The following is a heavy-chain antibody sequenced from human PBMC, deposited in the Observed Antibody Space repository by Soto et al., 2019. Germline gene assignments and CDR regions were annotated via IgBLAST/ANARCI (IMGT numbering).Heavy chain of an antibody. CDR1: GDSMNNNNW. J-gene: IGHJ5*01. Sequence: QVQLQESGPGLVKPSGTLSLTCAVSGDSMNNNNWWSWVRQSPSKGLEWIAEIYHSGATNNNPSLQSRVTISIDKSEKQFSLKLNSVTAADTAVYYCARAGLGLAFDSWGQGALVTVSS. CDR2: IYHSGAT. CDR3: ARAGLGLAFDS. D-gene: IGHD6-19*01. V-gene: IGHV4-4*02.